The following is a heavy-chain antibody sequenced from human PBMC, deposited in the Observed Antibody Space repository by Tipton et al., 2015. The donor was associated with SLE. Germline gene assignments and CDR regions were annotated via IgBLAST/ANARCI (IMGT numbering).Heavy chain of an antibody. Sequence: SLRLSCAASGFTFSSYGMHWVRQAPGKGLEWVAVIWYDGSNKYYADSVKGRFTISRDNSKNTPYLQMNSLRAEDTAVYYCAKGGLATVTNWYFDLWGRGTLVTVSS. J-gene: IGHJ2*01. V-gene: IGHV3-33*06. CDR3: AKGGLATVTNWYFDL. D-gene: IGHD4-17*01. CDR1: GFTFSSYG. CDR2: IWYDGSNK.